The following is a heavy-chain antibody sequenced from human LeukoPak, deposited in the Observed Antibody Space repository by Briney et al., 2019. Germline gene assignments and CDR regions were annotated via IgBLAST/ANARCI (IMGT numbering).Heavy chain of an antibody. V-gene: IGHV4-59*08. D-gene: IGHD6-19*01. Sequence: PSETLSLTRTVSGGSISRYFWTWIRLPPTKGLEWIGYISSSGSTSYNPSLTSRVTISIDTSKNHFSLKLSSVTAADTAVYYCARLIAVAGTFYYFDYWGQGTLVTVSS. J-gene: IGHJ4*02. CDR1: GGSISRYF. CDR2: ISSSGST. CDR3: ARLIAVAGTFYYFDY.